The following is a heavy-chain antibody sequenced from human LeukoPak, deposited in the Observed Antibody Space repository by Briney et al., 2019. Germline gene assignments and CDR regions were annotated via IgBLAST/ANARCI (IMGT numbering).Heavy chain of an antibody. CDR2: ISSSGSTI. CDR3: ARWAAVRALDI. V-gene: IGHV3-48*03. D-gene: IGHD3-10*01. Sequence: GGSLRLSCAASGFTFSSYEMNWVRQAPGKGLEWVSYISSSGSTIYYADSVQGRFTISRDNAKNSLYLQMSSLRAEDTAVYYCARWAAVRALDIWGRGTMVTVSS. J-gene: IGHJ3*02. CDR1: GFTFSSYE.